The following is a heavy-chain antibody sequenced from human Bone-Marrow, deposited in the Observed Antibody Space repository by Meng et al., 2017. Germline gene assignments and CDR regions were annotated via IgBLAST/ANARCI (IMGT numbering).Heavy chain of an antibody. CDR2: ISYDGSNK. J-gene: IGHJ4*02. CDR1: GFTFSSYA. D-gene: IGHD2-15*01. V-gene: IGHV3-30*01. Sequence: QVQLVGSGGGVVPPGRSLSLSCAASGFTFSSYAMHWVRQAPGKGLEWVAVISYDGSNKYYADSVKGRFTISRDNSKNTLYLQMNSPRAEDTAVYYCARDRGGIDYWGQGTLVTVSS. CDR3: ARDRGGIDY.